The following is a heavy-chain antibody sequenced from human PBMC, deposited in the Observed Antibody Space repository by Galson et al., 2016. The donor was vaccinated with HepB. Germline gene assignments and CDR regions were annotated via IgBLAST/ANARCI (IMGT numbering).Heavy chain of an antibody. D-gene: IGHD6-13*01. CDR1: GFAFSSYA. V-gene: IGHV3-23*01. CDR3: ASRSGSSWGHFEY. J-gene: IGHJ4*02. CDR2: ISGSGTAT. Sequence: SLRLSCAASGFAFSSYAMSWVRQAPGKGLEWVSTISGSGTATHYADSVQGRFTISRDNSKNTLFLQMNSLRAEDMAAYYCASRSGSSWGHFEYWGRGTVVTVSS.